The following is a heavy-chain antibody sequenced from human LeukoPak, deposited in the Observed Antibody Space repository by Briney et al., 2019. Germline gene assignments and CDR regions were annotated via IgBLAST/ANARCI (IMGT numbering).Heavy chain of an antibody. Sequence: PSETLSLTCSVSNVSIRSHDHKWAWIRQPPGKGLEWIGSLYVGGDTYYNPSLKSRVVISVDTSKNQFSLKLSSVTAADTAVYYCAKHRRGYYYGSGSYPNYFVYWGQGTLVTVSS. V-gene: IGHV4-39*01. J-gene: IGHJ4*02. CDR1: NVSIRSHDHK. CDR3: AKHRRGYYYGSGSYPNYFVY. CDR2: LYVGGDT. D-gene: IGHD3-10*01.